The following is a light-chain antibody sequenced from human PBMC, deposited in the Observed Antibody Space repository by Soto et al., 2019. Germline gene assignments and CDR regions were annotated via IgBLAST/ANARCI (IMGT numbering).Light chain of an antibody. Sequence: SVLTQPASVSGSPGQSITISCTGTSSDVGSYHLVSWYQQHPGRAPKLIIYETTKRPSGVSNRFSGSKSGNTASVTVSGLQAEDEADYYCCSYAGSAAVLFGGGTKLTVL. CDR3: CSYAGSAAVL. V-gene: IGLV2-23*01. J-gene: IGLJ2*01. CDR1: SSDVGSYHL. CDR2: ETT.